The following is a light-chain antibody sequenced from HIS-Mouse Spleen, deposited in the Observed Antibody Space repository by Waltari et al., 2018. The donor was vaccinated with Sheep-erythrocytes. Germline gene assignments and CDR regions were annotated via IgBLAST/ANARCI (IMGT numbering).Light chain of an antibody. J-gene: IGLJ3*02. CDR2: EAS. CDR1: SSDVGSYNL. V-gene: IGLV2-23*01. Sequence: QSALTQPASVSGSPGQSITIPCTGTSSDVGSYNLVSWYQKHPGKAPKLMIYEASERPSGVSNRFSGSKSGNTASLTISGLQAEDEADYYCCSYAGSSTPWVFGGGTKLTVL. CDR3: CSYAGSSTPWV.